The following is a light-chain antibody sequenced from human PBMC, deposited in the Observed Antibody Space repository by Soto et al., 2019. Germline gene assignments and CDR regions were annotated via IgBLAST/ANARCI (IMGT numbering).Light chain of an antibody. CDR3: QQLNSYPPLT. J-gene: IGKJ4*01. CDR2: AAS. Sequence: DIQLTQSPSFLSASVGDRVTITCRASHDIGSYLAWYQHKPGRAPKLLIYAASTLQSGVPSRFXGFGSGTDFTLTINSLQPEDFATYYCQQLNSYPPLTFGGGTKVEIK. V-gene: IGKV1-9*01. CDR1: HDIGSY.